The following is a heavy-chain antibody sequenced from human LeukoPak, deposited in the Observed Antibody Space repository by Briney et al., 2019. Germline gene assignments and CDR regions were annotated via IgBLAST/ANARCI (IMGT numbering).Heavy chain of an antibody. J-gene: IGHJ4*02. V-gene: IGHV3-23*01. CDR1: GFTFISYD. CDR3: AKDGAVAGMFRAFDH. D-gene: IGHD6-19*01. Sequence: LPGGSLSLSCAASGFTFISYDMSWVRQAPGKGLEWVSGISGSGGSTYYADSVKGRFTISRDNSKNTLYLQMNSLRAEDTAVYYCAKDGAVAGMFRAFDHWGQGTLVTVSS. CDR2: ISGSGGST.